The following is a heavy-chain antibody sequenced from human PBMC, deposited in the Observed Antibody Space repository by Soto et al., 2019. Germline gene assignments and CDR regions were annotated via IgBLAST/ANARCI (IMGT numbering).Heavy chain of an antibody. Sequence: GGPLRLSCAASGFTFSSYGMRWVRQAPGKGLEWVAVISYDGSNKYYADSVKGRFTISRDNSKNTLYLQMNSLSAEDTAVYYCAKELLSSGWTNPCYWGRGTLVTVSS. V-gene: IGHV3-30*18. D-gene: IGHD6-19*01. J-gene: IGHJ4*02. CDR1: GFTFSSYG. CDR3: AKELLSSGWTNPCY. CDR2: ISYDGSNK.